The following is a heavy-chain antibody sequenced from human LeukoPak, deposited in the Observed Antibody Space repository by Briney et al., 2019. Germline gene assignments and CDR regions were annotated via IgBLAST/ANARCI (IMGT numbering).Heavy chain of an antibody. CDR3: ARGGDIVVVPAAPFDY. CDR2: KSYDGSNK. D-gene: IGHD2-2*01. Sequence: TGGPLDPPLEAPGLPFRSLPIPGAAKAQAKGLGWVPVKSYDGSNKYYADSVKGRFTISRDNSKNTLYLQMNSLRAEDTAVYYCARGGDIVVVPAAPFDYWGQGTLVTVSS. CDR1: GLPFRSLP. J-gene: IGHJ4*02. V-gene: IGHV3-30-3*01.